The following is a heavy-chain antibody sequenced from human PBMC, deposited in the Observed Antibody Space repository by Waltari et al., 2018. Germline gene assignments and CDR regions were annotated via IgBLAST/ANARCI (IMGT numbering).Heavy chain of an antibody. CDR3: AKDHPSDGWPAFDS. J-gene: IGHJ4*02. CDR1: GFSIGTSA. V-gene: IGHV3-23*01. D-gene: IGHD6-19*01. Sequence: LESGGGLAQPGGSLRLSCAASGFSIGTSAMSWVRQAPGRGLGWWSSITRQATTYYAGSVRGRFVISRDDSDSKVHLQMNGLNADDTATYYWAKDHPSDGWPAFDSWGQGTQVIVSS. CDR2: ITRQATT.